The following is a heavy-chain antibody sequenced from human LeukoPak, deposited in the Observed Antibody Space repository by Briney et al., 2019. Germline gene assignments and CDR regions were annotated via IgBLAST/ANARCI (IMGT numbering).Heavy chain of an antibody. D-gene: IGHD4/OR15-4a*01. CDR2: INHSGST. CDR3: ARANVDYYYGMDV. J-gene: IGHJ6*02. Sequence: ETLSLTCAVYGGSFSGYYWSWLRQPPGKGREGIGEINHSGSTNYNPSLKSRVTISVDTSKNQFSLKLSSVTAADTAVYYCARANVDYYYGMDVWGQGTTVTVSS. CDR1: GGSFSGYY. V-gene: IGHV4-34*01.